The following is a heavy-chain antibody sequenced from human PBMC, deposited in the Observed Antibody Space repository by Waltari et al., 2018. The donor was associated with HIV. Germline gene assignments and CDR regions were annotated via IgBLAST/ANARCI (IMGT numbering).Heavy chain of an antibody. CDR1: GHSISSGYY. CDR2: MDFTGSS. J-gene: IGHJ4*02. D-gene: IGHD3-3*01. CDR3: AGRFLEYPPYFTEWDY. Sequence: QVQLQESGPGQVKPSETLSLTCAVSGHSISSGYYCGWIRQPPGKGLEWLGSMDFTGSSYYNPSLKSRVTISLDTSKNHFSLKVKSVTAADTAVYYCAGRFLEYPPYFTEWDYWGQGTLVTVSS. V-gene: IGHV4-38-2*01.